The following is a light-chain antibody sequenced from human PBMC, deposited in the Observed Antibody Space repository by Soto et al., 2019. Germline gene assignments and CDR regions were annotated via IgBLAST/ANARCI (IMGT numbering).Light chain of an antibody. V-gene: IGKV3-20*01. CDR2: ASS. Sequence: EIVLTQSPATLSVSPGERATLSCRASQSVSSNVAWYQQKPGQAPRLLIYASSTRASGIPARFSGSGSGTDFTLTISRLEPEDFAVYYCQQYGSSPRTFGQGTKVDIK. J-gene: IGKJ1*01. CDR1: QSVSSN. CDR3: QQYGSSPRT.